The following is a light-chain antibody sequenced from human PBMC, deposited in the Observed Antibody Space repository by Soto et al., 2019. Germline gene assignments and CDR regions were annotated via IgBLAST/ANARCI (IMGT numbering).Light chain of an antibody. CDR1: SSNIGSNT. CDR2: SNN. V-gene: IGLV1-44*01. Sequence: QSVLTQPPSASGTPGQRVTISCSGSSSNIGSNTVNWYQQLPGTAPKLLISSNNQRPSGVPDRFSCSKSGTSASLAISGLQSEDEADYYCAAWDDSLNGLVFGGGTKLTVL. J-gene: IGLJ2*01. CDR3: AAWDDSLNGLV.